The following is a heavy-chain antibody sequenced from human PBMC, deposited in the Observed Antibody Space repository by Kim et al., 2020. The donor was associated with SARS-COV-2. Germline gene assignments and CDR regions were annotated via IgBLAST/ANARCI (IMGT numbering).Heavy chain of an antibody. CDR1: GFTFSNYG. V-gene: IGHV3-30*18. Sequence: GGSLRLSCVGSGFTFSNYGMTWVRQAPGKGLEWVGILSYEGRNPFYAGSVEGRFTISRDNSKNTLYLQMNNLRAEDTALYYCVKEAAFTTVVVDYYFDFWGQGTLVTVSS. CDR2: LSYEGRNP. D-gene: IGHD2-15*01. CDR3: VKEAAFTTVVVDYYFDF. J-gene: IGHJ4*02.